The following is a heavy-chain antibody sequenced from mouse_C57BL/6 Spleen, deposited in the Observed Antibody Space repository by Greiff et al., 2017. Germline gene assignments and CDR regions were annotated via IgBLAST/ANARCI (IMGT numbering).Heavy chain of an antibody. D-gene: IGHD1-1*01. J-gene: IGHJ3*01. Sequence: EVQLVESGPGLVKPSQSLSLTCSVTGYSITSGYYWNWIRQFPGNKLEWMGYISYDGSNNYNPSLKNRISITRDTSKNQFFLKLNSVTTEDTATYYCARGNYGSSYEAWFAYWGQGTLVTVSA. CDR1: GYSITSGYY. CDR3: ARGNYGSSYEAWFAY. CDR2: ISYDGSN. V-gene: IGHV3-6*01.